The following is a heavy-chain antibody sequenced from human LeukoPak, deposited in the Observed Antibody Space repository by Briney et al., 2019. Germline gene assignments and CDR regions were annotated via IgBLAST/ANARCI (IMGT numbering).Heavy chain of an antibody. J-gene: IGHJ4*02. CDR1: GGSFSGYY. V-gene: IGHV4-34*01. CDR3: ARLTGTTGDY. CDR2: INHSGST. Sequence: PSETLSLTCAVYGGSFSGYYWSWIRQPPGKGLEWIGEINHSGSTNYNPSLKSRVTISVDTSKNQFSLKLSSVTAADTAVYYCARLTGTTGDYWGQGTLVTVSS. D-gene: IGHD1-7*01.